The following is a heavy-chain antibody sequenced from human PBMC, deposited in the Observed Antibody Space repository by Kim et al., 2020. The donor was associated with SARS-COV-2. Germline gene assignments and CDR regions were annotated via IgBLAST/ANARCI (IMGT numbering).Heavy chain of an antibody. Sequence: SETLSLTCSVSGYLIINGYYWGWIRQPPGKGLEWIGSIYHTRNTYYNPSLKSRVTISLDTRKNQFSLRLSSATATDTARYFCVRATSYCSERSCYGTNFDSWGQGTLVSVSS. CDR1: GYLIINGYY. D-gene: IGHD2-2*01. CDR3: VRATSYCSERSCYGTNFDS. CDR2: IYHTRNT. V-gene: IGHV4-38-2*02. J-gene: IGHJ4*02.